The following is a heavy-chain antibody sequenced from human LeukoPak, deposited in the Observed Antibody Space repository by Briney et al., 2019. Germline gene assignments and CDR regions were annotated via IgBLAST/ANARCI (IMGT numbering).Heavy chain of an antibody. CDR2: ISYDGSNK. D-gene: IGHD3-22*01. V-gene: IGHV3-30*18. Sequence: GGSLRLSCAASGFTFSSYGMHWVRQAPGKGLEWVAVISYDGSNKYYADSVKGRFTIPRDNSKNTLYLQMNSLRAEDTAVYYCAKDQGYYDSSGPFDYWGQGTLVTVSS. CDR1: GFTFSSYG. J-gene: IGHJ4*02. CDR3: AKDQGYYDSSGPFDY.